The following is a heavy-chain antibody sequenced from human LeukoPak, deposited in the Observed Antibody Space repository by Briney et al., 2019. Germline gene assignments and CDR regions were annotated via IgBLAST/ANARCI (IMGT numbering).Heavy chain of an antibody. D-gene: IGHD3-3*01. J-gene: IGHJ5*02. CDR3: ARETLRRDFWSGYRNNWFDP. V-gene: IGHV4-59*12. Sequence: KPSETLSLTCTVSGVSISSYYWSWIRQPPGKGLEWIGYIYYSGSTNYNPSLKSRVTISVDTSKNQFSLKLSSVTAADTAVYYCARETLRRDFWSGYRNNWFDPWGQGTLVTVSS. CDR1: GVSISSYY. CDR2: IYYSGST.